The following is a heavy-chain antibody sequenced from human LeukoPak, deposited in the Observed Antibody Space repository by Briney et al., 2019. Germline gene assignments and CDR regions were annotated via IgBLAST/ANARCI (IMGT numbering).Heavy chain of an antibody. J-gene: IGHJ6*03. V-gene: IGHV1-18*01. CDR2: ISAYNGNT. Sequence: ASVKVSCKASGYTFTSYGISWVRQAPGQGLEWMGWISAYNGNTNYAQKLQGRVTMTTDTSTSTAYMELRSLRSDDTAVYYCARTSPGGIYYYYMDVWGKGTTVTVSS. CDR1: GYTFTSYG. CDR3: ARTSPGGIYYYYMDV. D-gene: IGHD2-2*01.